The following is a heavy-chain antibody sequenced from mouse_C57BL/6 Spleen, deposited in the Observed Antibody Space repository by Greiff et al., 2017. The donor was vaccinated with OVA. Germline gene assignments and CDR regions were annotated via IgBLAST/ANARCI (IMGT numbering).Heavy chain of an antibody. D-gene: IGHD2-3*01. CDR2: INPSNGGT. CDR3: ARSDGYYLYFDY. CDR1: GYTFTSYW. J-gene: IGHJ2*01. Sequence: QVQLQQPGTELVKPGASVKLSCKASGYTFTSYWMHWVKQRPGQGLEWIGNINPSNGGTNYNEKFQSKATLTVDKSSSKAYMQLSSLTSEDSAVYYCARSDGYYLYFDYWGQGTTLTVSS. V-gene: IGHV1-53*01.